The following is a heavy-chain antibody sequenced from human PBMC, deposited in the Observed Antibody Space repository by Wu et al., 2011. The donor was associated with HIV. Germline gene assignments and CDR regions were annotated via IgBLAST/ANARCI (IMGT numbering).Heavy chain of an antibody. D-gene: IGHD6-6*01. CDR2: ISAYNGDT. CDR1: GYTFTNYA. Sequence: QVQLVQPGAEVKKPGASVKVSCKASGYTFTNYAIHWVRQAPGQGLEWMGWISAYNGDTNYAQKLQDRVTMTTDTSTSTAYMELRSLRSDDTAVYYCARDGSSAQLDLYYNHMDVWGKGTTVTVSS. J-gene: IGHJ6*03. V-gene: IGHV1-18*01. CDR3: ARDGSSAQLDLYYNHMDV.